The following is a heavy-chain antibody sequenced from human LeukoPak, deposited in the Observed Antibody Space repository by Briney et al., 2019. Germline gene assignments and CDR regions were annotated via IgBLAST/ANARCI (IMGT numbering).Heavy chain of an antibody. J-gene: IGHJ6*02. CDR3: ARANPEYSYGQAYYGMDV. CDR2: IYSAGST. D-gene: IGHD5-18*01. V-gene: IGHV3-53*01. CDR1: GFTVSSNY. Sequence: PGGSLRLSCAASGFTVSSNYMSWVRRAPGKGREWVSVIYSAGSTYYADSVKGRFTISRDNSKNTLYLQMNSLRADDTAVYYCARANPEYSYGQAYYGMDVWGQGTTVTVSS.